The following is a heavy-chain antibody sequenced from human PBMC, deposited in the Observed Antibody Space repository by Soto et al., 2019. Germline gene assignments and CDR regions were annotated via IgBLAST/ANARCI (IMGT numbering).Heavy chain of an antibody. CDR3: TIVRVADSALDH. CDR2: MSYDGSDT. V-gene: IGHV3-30*02. J-gene: IGHJ4*02. CDR1: GFIFSNNG. D-gene: IGHD3-10*02. Sequence: GGSLRFSCVGSGFIFSNNGMHWVRQTPGKGLEWVAFMSYDGSDTFYADSVKGRFTISRDNSKNTLFLHMSNLRAEDTAMYYRTIVRVADSALDHWGQGTLVTVSS.